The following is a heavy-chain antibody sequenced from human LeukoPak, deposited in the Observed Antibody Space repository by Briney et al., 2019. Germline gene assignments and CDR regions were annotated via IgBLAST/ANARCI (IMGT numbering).Heavy chain of an antibody. J-gene: IGHJ4*02. Sequence: SETLSLTCTVSGGPISSSYWSWIRQPPGKGLEWIGSIYYSGNTNYNPSLKSRVIISVDTSKNQFSLKLSSVTAADTAVYYCARSDRWPTPAWLDYWGQGTLVTVSS. D-gene: IGHD5-24*01. CDR2: IYYSGNT. V-gene: IGHV4-59*08. CDR1: GGPISSSY. CDR3: ARSDRWPTPAWLDY.